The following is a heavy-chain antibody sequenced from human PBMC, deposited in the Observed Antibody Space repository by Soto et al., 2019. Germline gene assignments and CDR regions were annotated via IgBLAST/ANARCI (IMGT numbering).Heavy chain of an antibody. J-gene: IGHJ5*02. Sequence: ASVKVSCKASGYTFTSYGISWVRQAPGQGLEWMGWISAYNGNTNYAQKLQGRVTMTTDTSTSTAYMELRSLRSDDTAVYYCARDLYSSIYNWFDPWGQVTLVTVSS. D-gene: IGHD6-13*01. CDR1: GYTFTSYG. CDR2: ISAYNGNT. CDR3: ARDLYSSIYNWFDP. V-gene: IGHV1-18*04.